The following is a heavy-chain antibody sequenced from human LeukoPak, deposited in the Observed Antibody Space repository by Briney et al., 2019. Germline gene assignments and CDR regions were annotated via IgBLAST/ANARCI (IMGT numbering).Heavy chain of an antibody. D-gene: IGHD4-11*01. CDR2: IYHSGTT. V-gene: IGHV4-31*03. J-gene: IGHJ4*02. Sequence: SETLSLTCTVSGDSMTRGGYYWSWVRQHPGKGLEWVGFIYHSGTTFYNPSLESRATISVGTSQSQFSLKLTSVTAADTAVYYCARAVDYRNYFDYWGQGALVTVSS. CDR3: ARAVDYRNYFDY. CDR1: GDSMTRGGYY.